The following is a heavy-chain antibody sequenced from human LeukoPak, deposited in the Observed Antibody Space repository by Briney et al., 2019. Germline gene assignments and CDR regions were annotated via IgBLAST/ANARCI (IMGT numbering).Heavy chain of an antibody. CDR2: IYYSGST. CDR3: ARHSVAATNWFDP. Sequence: KPSETLSLTCTVSGGSISSSSYYWGWIRQPPGKGLEWIGSIYYSGSTYYNPSLKSRVTISVDTSKNQFSLKLSSVTAADTAVYYCARHSVAATNWFDPWGQGTLVTVSS. D-gene: IGHD2-15*01. V-gene: IGHV4-39*01. J-gene: IGHJ5*02. CDR1: GGSISSSSYY.